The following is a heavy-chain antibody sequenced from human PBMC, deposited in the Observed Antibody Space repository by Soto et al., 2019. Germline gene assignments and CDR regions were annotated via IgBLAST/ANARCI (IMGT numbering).Heavy chain of an antibody. J-gene: IGHJ4*02. D-gene: IGHD3-22*01. CDR3: ARQIYDSDTGPNFQYYFDS. V-gene: IGHV5-51*01. CDR1: GHIFSNYW. Sequence: GESLKISCKGSGHIFSNYWIGWVRQMPGKGLEWMGIIYPGDSDTRYSPSFQGQVTITVDKSINTAYLQWSRLKASDTAIYYCARQIYDSDTGPNFQYYFDSWGQGTPVTVSS. CDR2: IYPGDSDT.